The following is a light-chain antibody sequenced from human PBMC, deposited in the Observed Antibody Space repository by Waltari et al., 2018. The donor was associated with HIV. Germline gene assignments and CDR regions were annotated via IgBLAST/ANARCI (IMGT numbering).Light chain of an antibody. V-gene: IGLV1-40*01. CDR1: RSNFGTGYD. CDR2: AII. CDR3: QSYDSSLNGHVV. Sequence: QSVLTQAPSVSGAPGQRVTISCTGSRSNFGTGYDVHWYQQLPGTAPKLPIYAIIPRRCAVPARFSGSKCAPSASLVITGLKAEDEADYAFQSYDSSLNGHVVFGGGTKVTVL. J-gene: IGLJ2*01.